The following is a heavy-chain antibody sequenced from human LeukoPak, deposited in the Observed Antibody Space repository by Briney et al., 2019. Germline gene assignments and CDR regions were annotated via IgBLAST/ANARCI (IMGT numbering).Heavy chain of an antibody. CDR2: INHSGST. J-gene: IGHJ5*02. CDR1: GGSFSGYY. Sequence: SETLSLTCAVYGGSFSGYYWSWIRQPPGKGLEWIGEINHSGSTNYNPSLKSRVTMSVDTSKNQFSLKLSSVTAADTAVYCCARASGYRTWNWFDPWGQGTLVTVSS. D-gene: IGHD3-22*01. CDR3: ARASGYRTWNWFDP. V-gene: IGHV4-34*01.